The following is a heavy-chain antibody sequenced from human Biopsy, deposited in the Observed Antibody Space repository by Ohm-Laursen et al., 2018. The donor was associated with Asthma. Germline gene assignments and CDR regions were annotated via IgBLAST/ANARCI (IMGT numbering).Heavy chain of an antibody. V-gene: IGHV4-39*01. CDR1: ADSLSSNNFY. Sequence: GTLSLTWPVSADSLSSNNFYWGWIRQPPGKGLEWIATIPYTGSTYYNPSLKSRATISLDTSKNQFSLKWSSVTAADTAVYYCARHSGNYYAQLNYWSQGTLVTVSS. CDR3: ARHSGNYYAQLNY. CDR2: IPYTGST. J-gene: IGHJ4*02. D-gene: IGHD1-26*01.